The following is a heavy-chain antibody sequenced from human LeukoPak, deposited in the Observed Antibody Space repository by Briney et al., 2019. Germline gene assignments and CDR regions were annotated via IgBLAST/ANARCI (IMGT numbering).Heavy chain of an antibody. J-gene: IGHJ4*02. D-gene: IGHD2-15*01. V-gene: IGHV4-30-4*08. Sequence: SETLSLTCTVSGGSISSGDYYWSWIRQPPGKGLEWIGYIYYSGSTYYNPSLKSRVTISVDTSKNQFSLKLSSVTAADTAVYYCARIFRLGYCSGGGCPYYFDYWGQGTLVTVSS. CDR2: IYYSGST. CDR1: GGSISSGDYY. CDR3: ARIFRLGYCSGGGCPYYFDY.